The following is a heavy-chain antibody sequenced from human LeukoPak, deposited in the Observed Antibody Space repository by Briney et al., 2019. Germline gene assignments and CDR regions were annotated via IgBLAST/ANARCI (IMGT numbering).Heavy chain of an antibody. CDR3: ARVTGDRSYYYYMDV. V-gene: IGHV3-21*01. Sequence: GGSLRLSCAASGFTFSSYSMNWVRQAPGKGLEWVSSISSSSYIYYADSVKGRFTISRDNAKNSLYLQMNSLRAEDTAVYYCARVTGDRSYYYYMDVWGKGTTVTVSS. D-gene: IGHD7-27*01. J-gene: IGHJ6*03. CDR1: GFTFSSYS. CDR2: ISSSSYI.